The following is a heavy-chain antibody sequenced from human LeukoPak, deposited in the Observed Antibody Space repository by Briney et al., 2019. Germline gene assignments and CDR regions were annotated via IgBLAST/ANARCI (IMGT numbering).Heavy chain of an antibody. CDR1: GYTFTGYY. CDR2: INPNSGGT. V-gene: IGHV1-2*02. J-gene: IGHJ4*02. CDR3: ARDLGEGGSLFDY. D-gene: IGHD3-16*01. Sequence: ASVKVSCKASGYTFTGYYMHWVRQAPGQGLEWMGWINPNSGGTNYAQKFQGRVTMTRDTSISTAYMELSRLRSDDTAVYYCARDLGEGGSLFDYWGQGTLVTVSS.